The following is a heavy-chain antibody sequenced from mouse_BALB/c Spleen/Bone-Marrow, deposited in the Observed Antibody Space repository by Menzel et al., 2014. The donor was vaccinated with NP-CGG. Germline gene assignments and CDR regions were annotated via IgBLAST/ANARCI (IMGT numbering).Heavy chain of an antibody. CDR1: GYTFTSYW. CDR3: ARSAY. CDR2: INPSTGYT. J-gene: IGHJ3*01. Sequence: VQWVESGAELAKPGASVKMSCKASGYTFTSYWMHWVTQRPGRGLEWIGYINPSTGYTEYNQKFKDKATLTADKSSSTAYMQLSSLTSDDSAVYYCARSAYWGQGTLVTGTA. V-gene: IGHV1-7*01.